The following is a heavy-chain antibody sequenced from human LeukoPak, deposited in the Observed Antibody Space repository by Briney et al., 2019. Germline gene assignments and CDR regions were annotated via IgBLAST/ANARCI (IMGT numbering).Heavy chain of an antibody. Sequence: SETLSLTCAVYGESFSAYYWSWIRQSPGKGLEWIAEINHRGDANYNPSVKSRVTISIDTSKNQFSLKVRSLTAADTAVYYCARGPTISETGYFDFWGQGTLVTVSS. CDR3: ARGPTISETGYFDF. CDR2: INHRGDA. J-gene: IGHJ4*03. CDR1: GESFSAYY. V-gene: IGHV4-34*01. D-gene: IGHD1-1*01.